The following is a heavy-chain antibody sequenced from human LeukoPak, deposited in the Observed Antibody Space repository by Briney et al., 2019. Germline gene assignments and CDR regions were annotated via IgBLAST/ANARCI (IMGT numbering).Heavy chain of an antibody. CDR2: IHTSGSA. CDR1: GGSITSGGYS. Sequence: PSETLSLTSTVSGGSITSGGYSWNWIRQPAGKGLEWIGRIHTSGSANYNPSLKSRVTFSVDTSKNHFSLNLSSVTAADTAIYYCARTLMPSIHEAFHIWGQGTTVTVSS. CDR3: ARTLMPSIHEAFHI. J-gene: IGHJ3*02. V-gene: IGHV4-61*02. D-gene: IGHD2-2*01.